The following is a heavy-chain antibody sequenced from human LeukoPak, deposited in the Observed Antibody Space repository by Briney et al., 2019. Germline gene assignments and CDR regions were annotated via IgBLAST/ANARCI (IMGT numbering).Heavy chain of an antibody. CDR1: GYSFANYW. CDR2: IYPDDSDT. CDR3: ARARIDYYYFYGLDV. J-gene: IGHJ6*02. Sequence: GESLKISCKGSGYSFANYWIGWVRQMPGKGLEWMGIIYPDDSDTRYSPSFQGQVTISADKSIDTVYLRWSSLKASDTAMYYCARARIDYYYFYGLDVWGLGTTVTVSS. V-gene: IGHV5-51*01.